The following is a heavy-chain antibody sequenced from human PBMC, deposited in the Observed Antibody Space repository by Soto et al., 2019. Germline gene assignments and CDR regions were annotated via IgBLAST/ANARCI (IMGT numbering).Heavy chain of an antibody. CDR1: GGSFSGYY. J-gene: IGHJ4*02. Sequence: QVQLQQWGAGLLKPSETLSLTCAVYGGSFSGYYWSWIRQPPGKGLEWIGEINHSGSTNYNPSLKSRVTISVDTSKNQFSLKLSSVTAADPAVYYCADTMVRGVTDYWGQGPLVTVSS. CDR2: INHSGST. D-gene: IGHD3-10*01. V-gene: IGHV4-34*01. CDR3: ADTMVRGVTDY.